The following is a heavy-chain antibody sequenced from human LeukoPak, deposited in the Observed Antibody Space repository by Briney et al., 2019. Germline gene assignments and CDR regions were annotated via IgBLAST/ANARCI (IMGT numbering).Heavy chain of an antibody. Sequence: KSSETLSLTCAVYGGSFSGYYWSWIRQPPGKGLEWIGEINQSGSSDYNPSLKSRVTMSVDTSKNQFSLKLSSVTAADTAVYYCARGELLWFGEDWFQHWGQGTLVTVSS. J-gene: IGHJ1*01. D-gene: IGHD3-10*01. V-gene: IGHV4-34*01. CDR1: GGSFSGYY. CDR2: INQSGSS. CDR3: ARGELLWFGEDWFQH.